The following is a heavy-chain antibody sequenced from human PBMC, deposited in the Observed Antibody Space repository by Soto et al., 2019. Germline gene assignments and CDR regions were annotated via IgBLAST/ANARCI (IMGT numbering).Heavy chain of an antibody. CDR3: ARTDSSGYYFDY. Sequence: QVQLQESGPGLVKPSQTLSLTCSVSGGFISSGGYYWSWIRQHPGKGLEWIGYIYYSGTTYYNPSLKSRVTVSLDTSKNQFSLKLSSVTAADTAVYYCARTDSSGYYFDYWGQGTLVTVSS. D-gene: IGHD3-22*01. J-gene: IGHJ4*02. CDR1: GGFISSGGYY. V-gene: IGHV4-31*03. CDR2: IYYSGTT.